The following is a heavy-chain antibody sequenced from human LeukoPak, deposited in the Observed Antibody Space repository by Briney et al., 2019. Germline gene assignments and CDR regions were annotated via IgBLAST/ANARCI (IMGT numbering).Heavy chain of an antibody. D-gene: IGHD6-19*01. Sequence: GGSLRLSCAVSGFAFGSEAMSWVRQSPARGLEWVASISPGGGTTYYADYVKGRFTISRDNSKNSLFVQMNSLRAEDTAVYFCAKESDSSGWNYYYYGMDVWGQGTTVTVSS. CDR3: AKESDSSGWNYYYYGMDV. J-gene: IGHJ6*02. V-gene: IGHV3-23*01. CDR2: ISPGGGTT. CDR1: GFAFGSEA.